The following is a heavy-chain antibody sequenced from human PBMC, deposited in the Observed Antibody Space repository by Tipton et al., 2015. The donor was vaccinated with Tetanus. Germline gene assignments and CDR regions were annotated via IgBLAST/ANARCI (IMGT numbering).Heavy chain of an antibody. Sequence: TLSLTCTVSGGSISTYYWSWIRQPPGKGLEWIGYIYYRGSTNYYPSLKSRVTMSVDTSKNQFSLNLSSVTAADTAVYYCARGDGSTLHYWAQGTLVTVSS. CDR3: ARGDGSTLHY. J-gene: IGHJ4*02. V-gene: IGHV4-59*01. D-gene: IGHD5-24*01. CDR2: IYYRGST. CDR1: GGSISTYY.